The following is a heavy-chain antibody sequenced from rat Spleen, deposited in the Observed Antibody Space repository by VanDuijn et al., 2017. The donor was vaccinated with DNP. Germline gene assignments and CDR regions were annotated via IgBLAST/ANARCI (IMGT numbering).Heavy chain of an antibody. CDR2: VWYDGDP. J-gene: IGHJ4*01. V-gene: IGHV2-34*01. CDR3: ARDRPAAAASSYGLDA. CDR1: GFSLTSYS. D-gene: IGHD1-2*01. Sequence: QVQLKESGPGLVQPSETLSLTCTVSGFSLTSYSVSWVRQPSGKGPEWMGRVWYDGDPAYSSVLRSRLSISRDTSKNQVFLKMTSLQNQYTGTYSCARDRPAAAASSYGLDAWGHGTSVTVSS.